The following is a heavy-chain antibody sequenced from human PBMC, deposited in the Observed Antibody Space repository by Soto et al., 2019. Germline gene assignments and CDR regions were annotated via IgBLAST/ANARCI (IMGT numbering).Heavy chain of an antibody. CDR2: INHSGST. D-gene: IGHD3-3*01. CDR3: ARAGTDFWSGRESRGWFDP. Sequence: PSETLSLTCAVYGGSFSGYYWSWIRQPPGKGLEWIGEINHSGSTNYNPSLKSRVTISVDTSKNQFSLKLSSVTAADTAVYYCARAGTDFWSGRESRGWFDPWGQGTLVTVSS. V-gene: IGHV4-34*01. J-gene: IGHJ5*02. CDR1: GGSFSGYY.